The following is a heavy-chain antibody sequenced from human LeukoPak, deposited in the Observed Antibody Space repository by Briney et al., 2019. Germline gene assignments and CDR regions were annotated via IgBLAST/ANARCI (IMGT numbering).Heavy chain of an antibody. J-gene: IGHJ4*02. D-gene: IGHD1-1*01. CDR1: GFTFSSYW. CDR2: VSPDGRTT. CDR3: ARDQLL. Sequence: GGSLRLSCAASGFTFSSYWMHWVRQTPEKGLVWVSHVSPDGRTTTYADSVKGRFTIFRDNAKSTLDLQMNGLRAEDTAVYYCARDQLLGGQGTLVTVSS. V-gene: IGHV3-74*01.